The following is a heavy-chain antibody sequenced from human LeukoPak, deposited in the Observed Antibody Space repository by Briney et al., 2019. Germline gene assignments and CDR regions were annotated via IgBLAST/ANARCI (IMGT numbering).Heavy chain of an antibody. Sequence: ASVKVSCKASRYTFTGYYMHWVRQAPGQGLEWMGWINPNSGGTNYAQKFQGRVTMTRDTSISTAYMELSRLRSDDTAVYYCARDATYCTNGVCYYYYGMDVWGQGTTVTVSS. CDR2: INPNSGGT. J-gene: IGHJ6*02. CDR3: ARDATYCTNGVCYYYYGMDV. V-gene: IGHV1-2*02. CDR1: RYTFTGYY. D-gene: IGHD2-8*01.